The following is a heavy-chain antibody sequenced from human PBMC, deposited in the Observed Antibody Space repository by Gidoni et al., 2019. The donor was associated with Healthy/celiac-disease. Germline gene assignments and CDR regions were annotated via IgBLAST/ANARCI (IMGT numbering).Heavy chain of an antibody. Sequence: QVQLQQWDAGLLKPSETLSLTCAVYGGSFSGYYWSWIRQPPGKGLEWIGEINHSGSTNYNPSLKSRVTISVDTSKNQFSLKLSSVTAADTAVYYCARYTRGMTTVTTWKKLRRVMAFDYWGQGTLVTVSS. CDR2: INHSGST. D-gene: IGHD4-17*01. CDR3: ARYTRGMTTVTTWKKLRRVMAFDY. J-gene: IGHJ4*02. V-gene: IGHV4-34*01. CDR1: GGSFSGYY.